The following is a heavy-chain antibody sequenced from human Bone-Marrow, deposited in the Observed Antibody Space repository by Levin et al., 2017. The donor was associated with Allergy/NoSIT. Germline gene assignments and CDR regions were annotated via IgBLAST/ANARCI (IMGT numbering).Heavy chain of an antibody. CDR2: IYHSGDT. D-gene: IGHD3-3*01. CDR3: ARVATNRFFEWLPGGI. V-gene: IGHV4-4*02. J-gene: IGHJ6*04. CDR1: GVSISTHNW. Sequence: PSETLSLTCAVSGVSISTHNWWSWVRQPPGKGLEWIGEIYHSGDTKYNPSLRSRVTLSVDKSKNQFSLNLTSVTAADTATYFCARVATNRFFEWLPGGIWGKGTTVTVSS.